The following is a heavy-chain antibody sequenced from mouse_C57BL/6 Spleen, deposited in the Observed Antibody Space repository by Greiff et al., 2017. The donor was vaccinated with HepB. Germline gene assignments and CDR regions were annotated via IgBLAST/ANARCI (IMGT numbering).Heavy chain of an antibody. V-gene: IGHV14-4*01. J-gene: IGHJ3*01. CDR1: GFNIKDDY. Sequence: EVHLVESGAELVRPGASVKLSCTASGFNIKDDYMHWVKQRPEQGLEWIGWIDPENGDTEYASKFQGKATITADTSSNTAYLQLSSLTSEDTAVYYCTRDYDRAWFAYWGQGTLVTVSA. CDR3: TRDYDRAWFAY. D-gene: IGHD2-4*01. CDR2: IDPENGDT.